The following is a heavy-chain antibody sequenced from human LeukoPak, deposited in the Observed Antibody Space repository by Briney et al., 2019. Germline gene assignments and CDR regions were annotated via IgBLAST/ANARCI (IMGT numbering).Heavy chain of an antibody. Sequence: GESLKISCKGSGYSFTTSWIGWVRQMPGKGLEWMGIIYPGDSDTRYSPSFQGQVTISVDKSISTAYLQWSSLKASDTAVYYCATARFCSGGACYAEHWGQGTLVTVSS. CDR3: ATARFCSGGACYAEH. CDR2: IYPGDSDT. V-gene: IGHV5-51*01. J-gene: IGHJ4*02. D-gene: IGHD2-15*01. CDR1: GYSFTTSW.